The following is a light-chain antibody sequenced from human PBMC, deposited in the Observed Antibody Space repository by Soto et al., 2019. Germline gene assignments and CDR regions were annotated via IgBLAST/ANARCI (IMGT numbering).Light chain of an antibody. CDR2: EVS. J-gene: IGLJ1*01. V-gene: IGLV2-8*01. CDR1: SSDIGNYKF. Sequence: QSALTQPTSASGSPGQSVTISCTGTSSDIGNYKFVSWYQQHPGRAPKLIIYEVSLRPSGVPDRFSGSKSGNTASLTVSGLQDEDEADYYCSSYAGSNRGYVFGTGTKVTVL. CDR3: SSYAGSNRGYV.